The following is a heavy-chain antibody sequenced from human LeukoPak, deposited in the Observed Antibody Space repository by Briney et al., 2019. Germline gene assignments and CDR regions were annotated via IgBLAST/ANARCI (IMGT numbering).Heavy chain of an antibody. V-gene: IGHV4-4*07. CDR1: GGSISSYY. CDR2: IYTSGST. D-gene: IGHD6-13*01. Sequence: SETLSLTCTVSGGSISSYYWSWIRQPAGKGLEWIGRIYTSGSTNYNPSLKSRVTMSVDTSKNQFSLKLSSVTAADTAVYYCARDRPYSSSWYPFYYYYGIDVWGQGTTVTVSS. J-gene: IGHJ6*02. CDR3: ARDRPYSSSWYPFYYYYGIDV.